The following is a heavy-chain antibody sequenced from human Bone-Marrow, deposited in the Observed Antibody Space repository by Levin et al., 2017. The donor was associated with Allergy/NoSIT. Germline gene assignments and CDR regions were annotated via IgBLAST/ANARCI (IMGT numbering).Heavy chain of an antibody. Sequence: SLRLSCAASKFSFSDYSMHWVRQTPGKGLEWVAVISNDGTNKITADSVEGRFTISRDNSKNTVFLHLNSLRTEDTALYYCAREMAYSDTIAYKEDAFDVWGQGTMVTVSS. D-gene: IGHD3-22*01. J-gene: IGHJ3*01. CDR2: ISNDGTNK. CDR3: AREMAYSDTIAYKEDAFDV. CDR1: KFSFSDYS. V-gene: IGHV3-30*04.